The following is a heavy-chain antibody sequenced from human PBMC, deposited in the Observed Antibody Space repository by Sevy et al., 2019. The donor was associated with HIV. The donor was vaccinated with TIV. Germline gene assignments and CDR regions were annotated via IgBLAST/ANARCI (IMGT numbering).Heavy chain of an antibody. CDR1: GGSISSYY. CDR3: ARGGRYSSGWYD. CDR2: IYYSGST. Sequence: SETRSLTCTVSGGSISSYYWSWIRQPPGKGLEWIGYIYYSGSTNYNPSLKSRVTISVDTSKNQFSLKLSSVTAADTAVYYCARGGRYSSGWYDWGQGTLVTVSS. V-gene: IGHV4-59*01. J-gene: IGHJ4*02. D-gene: IGHD6-19*01.